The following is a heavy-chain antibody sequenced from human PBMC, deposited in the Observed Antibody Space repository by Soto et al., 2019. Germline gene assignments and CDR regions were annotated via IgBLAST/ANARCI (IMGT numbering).Heavy chain of an antibody. Sequence: EVQLVESGGGLVKPGGSPRLSCAASGFTFSSYSMNWVRQAPGKGLEWVSSISSSSSYIYYADSVKGRFTISRDNAKNSLYLQMNSLRAEDTAVYYCAGAVAGFNWFDPWGQGTLVTVSS. V-gene: IGHV3-21*01. CDR3: AGAVAGFNWFDP. D-gene: IGHD6-19*01. J-gene: IGHJ5*02. CDR1: GFTFSSYS. CDR2: ISSSSSYI.